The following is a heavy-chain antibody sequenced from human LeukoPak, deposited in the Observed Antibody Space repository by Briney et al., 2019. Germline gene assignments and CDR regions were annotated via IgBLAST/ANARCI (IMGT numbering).Heavy chain of an antibody. D-gene: IGHD1-26*01. V-gene: IGHV4-59*01. CDR1: GGSISSYY. CDR3: ARDRRATRVNWFDP. J-gene: IGHJ5*02. Sequence: PSETLSLTGTVSGGSISSYYWSWIRQPPGKGLEWIGYIYDSGSTNYNPSLKSRVTISVDTSKNQFSLKLSSVTAADTAVYYCARDRRATRVNWFDPWGQGTLVTVSS. CDR2: IYDSGST.